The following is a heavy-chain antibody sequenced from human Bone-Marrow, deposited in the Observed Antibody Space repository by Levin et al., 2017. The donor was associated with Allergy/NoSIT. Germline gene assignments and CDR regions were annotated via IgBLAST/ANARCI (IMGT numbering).Heavy chain of an antibody. J-gene: IGHJ4*02. CDR1: GFTFSSYA. CDR3: ANHHDALTGHAY. V-gene: IGHV3-30*18. Sequence: PGGSLRLSCAASGFTFSSYAMHWVRQAPGQGLEWVAVISYDGSNKYYVDSVKGRFTISRDNSKNTLWLQMNSLRPEDTAVYYGANHHDALTGHAYWGQGTLVTVSS. CDR2: ISYDGSNK. D-gene: IGHD3-9*01.